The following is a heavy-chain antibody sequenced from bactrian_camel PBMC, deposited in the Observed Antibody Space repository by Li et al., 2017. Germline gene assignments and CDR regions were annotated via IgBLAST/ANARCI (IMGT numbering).Heavy chain of an antibody. V-gene: IGHV3S1*01. Sequence: QVQLVESGGGLVQPGVSLRLSCAASGFTFSSASMYWVRQAPGKGLDWVSAINSGGGSAYYAYSVKGRFTISKDKAKDTVYLQMSSLKPEDTATYSCKTNCMPLGGYWFLSDSGYWGQGTQVTVS. CDR1: GFTFSSAS. CDR3: KTNCMPLGGYWFLSDSGY. CDR2: INSGGGSA. D-gene: IGHD2*01. J-gene: IGHJ6*01.